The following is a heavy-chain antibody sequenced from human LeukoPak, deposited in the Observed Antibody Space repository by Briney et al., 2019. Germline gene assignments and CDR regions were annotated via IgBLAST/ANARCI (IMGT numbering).Heavy chain of an antibody. CDR2: FDPEDGET. V-gene: IGHV1-24*01. Sequence: ASVKVSCKVSGYTLTELSMHWVRQAPGKGLEWMGGFDPEDGETIYAQKFQGRVTMTEDTSTDTAYMELSSLRSEDTAVYYCAKIRRIAAAGDDAFDIWGQGTMVTVSS. D-gene: IGHD6-13*01. CDR1: GYTLTELS. CDR3: AKIRRIAAAGDDAFDI. J-gene: IGHJ3*02.